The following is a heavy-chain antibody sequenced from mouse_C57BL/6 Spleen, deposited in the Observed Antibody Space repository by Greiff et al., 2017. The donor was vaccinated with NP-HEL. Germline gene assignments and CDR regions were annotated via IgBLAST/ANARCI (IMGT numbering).Heavy chain of an antibody. CDR2: IYPGDGDT. CDR1: GYAFSSSW. J-gene: IGHJ1*03. D-gene: IGHD1-1*01. V-gene: IGHV1-82*01. CDR3: ARGGTVVAPYWYFDV. Sequence: QVQLQQSGPELVKPGASVKISCKASGYAFSSSWMNWVKQRPGKGLEWIGRIYPGDGDTNYNGKFKGKATLTADKSSSTAYMQLSSLTSEDSAVYFCARGGTVVAPYWYFDVWGTGTTVTVSS.